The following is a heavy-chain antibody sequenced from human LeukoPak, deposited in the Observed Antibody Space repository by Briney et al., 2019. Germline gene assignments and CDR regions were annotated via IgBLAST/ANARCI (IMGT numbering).Heavy chain of an antibody. Sequence: PGGSLRLSCAASGFTFSSYSMNWVRQAPGKGLEWVSSISSSSSYIYYADSVKGRFTISRDNSKNTLYLQMNSLRAEDTAVYYCARDRITMVRGVISYAFDIWGQGTMVTVSS. D-gene: IGHD3-10*01. J-gene: IGHJ3*02. CDR2: ISSSSSYI. CDR3: ARDRITMVRGVISYAFDI. CDR1: GFTFSSYS. V-gene: IGHV3-21*01.